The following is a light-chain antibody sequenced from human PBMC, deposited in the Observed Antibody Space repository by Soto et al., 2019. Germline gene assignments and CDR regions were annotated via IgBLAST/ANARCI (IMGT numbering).Light chain of an antibody. J-gene: IGKJ3*01. Sequence: DIVMTQSQDSLAVSLGERATINCKSSQSVLYSSNNKNYLAWYQQKPGQPPKLLIYWASTRESGVTDRFSGSGSVTDFTLTISSLQAEDVAVYYYQQYYSTLFTFGPGTKVDLQ. CDR3: QQYYSTLFT. CDR1: QSVLYSSNNKNY. CDR2: WAS. V-gene: IGKV4-1*01.